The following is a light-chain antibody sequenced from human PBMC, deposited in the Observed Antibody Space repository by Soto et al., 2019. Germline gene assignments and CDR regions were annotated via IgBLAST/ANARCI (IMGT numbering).Light chain of an antibody. CDR3: CSYEGSSTHYV. J-gene: IGLJ1*01. CDR1: SSDVGSYNL. Sequence: QSVLTQPASVSGSPGQSITISCTGTSSDVGSYNLVSWYQQHPGKAPKPMIYEGSKRPSGVSNRFSGSKSGNTASLTISGLQAEDEADSYCCSYEGSSTHYVFGTGTK. CDR2: EGS. V-gene: IGLV2-23*01.